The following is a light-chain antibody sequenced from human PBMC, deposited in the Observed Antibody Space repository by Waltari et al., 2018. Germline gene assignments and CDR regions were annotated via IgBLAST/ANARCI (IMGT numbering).Light chain of an antibody. CDR2: GAS. CDR1: QPFSGSY. Sequence: EIVLTQSPGTLSLSPGDRATLSCRASQPFSGSYLAWYQQKPGQAPRLLIYGASPSAAGCPVRFSGSGSGTDFTLTISRLVPEEFAGDYCQHYGTSPPLTFGGGTKVEIE. J-gene: IGKJ4*02. V-gene: IGKV3-20*01. CDR3: QHYGTSPPLT.